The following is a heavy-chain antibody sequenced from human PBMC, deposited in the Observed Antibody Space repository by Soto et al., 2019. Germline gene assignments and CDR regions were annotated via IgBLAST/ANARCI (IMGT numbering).Heavy chain of an antibody. J-gene: IGHJ6*02. V-gene: IGHV3-43*01. CDR2: ISWDGGST. Sequence: EVQLVESGGVVVQPGGSLRLSCAASGFTFDDYTMHWVRQAPGKGLEWVSLISWDGGSTYYADSVKGRFTISRDNSKNSLYLQMNSLRTEDTALYYCAKDMAVAGLSPIFIYYYYYGMDVWGQGTTVTVSS. CDR3: AKDMAVAGLSPIFIYYYYYGMDV. D-gene: IGHD6-19*01. CDR1: GFTFDDYT.